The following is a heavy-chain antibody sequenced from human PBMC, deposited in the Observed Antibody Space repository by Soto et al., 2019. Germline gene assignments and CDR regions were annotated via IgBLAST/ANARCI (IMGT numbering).Heavy chain of an antibody. CDR1: GYTFTSYG. Sequence: GASVKVSCKASGYTFTSYGISWVRQAPGQGLEWMGWISAYNGNTNYAQKLQGRVTMTTDTSTSTAYMELRSLRSDDTAVYYCASGRDSSRRPGYYGMDVWGQGTTVTVSS. CDR2: ISAYNGNT. CDR3: ASGRDSSRRPGYYGMDV. J-gene: IGHJ6*02. V-gene: IGHV1-18*01. D-gene: IGHD6-13*01.